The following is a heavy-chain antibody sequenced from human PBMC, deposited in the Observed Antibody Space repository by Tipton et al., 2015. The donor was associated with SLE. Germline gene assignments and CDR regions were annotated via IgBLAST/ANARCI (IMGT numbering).Heavy chain of an antibody. D-gene: IGHD1-26*01. CDR2: IYYSGST. J-gene: IGHJ3*02. V-gene: IGHV4-61*08. CDR1: GGSISSGGYY. CDR3: ARVPGEWEPNADAFDI. Sequence: LRLSCTVSGGSISSGGYYWSWIRQPPGKGLEWIGYIYYSGSTNYNPSLKSRVTISVDTSKNQFSLKPSSVTAADTAVYYCARVPGEWEPNADAFDIWGQGTMVTVSS.